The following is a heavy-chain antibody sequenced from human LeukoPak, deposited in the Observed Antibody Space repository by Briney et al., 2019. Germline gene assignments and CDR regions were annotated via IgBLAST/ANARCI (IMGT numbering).Heavy chain of an antibody. V-gene: IGHV3-23*01. Sequence: GGSLRLSCAASGFTFSSYAMSWVRRAPGKGLEWVSAISGSGGSTYYADSVKGRFTISRDNSKNTLYLQMNSLRAEDTAVYYCVRITMVRGAFDYWGQGTLVTVSS. CDR2: ISGSGGST. D-gene: IGHD3-10*01. CDR3: VRITMVRGAFDY. CDR1: GFTFSSYA. J-gene: IGHJ4*02.